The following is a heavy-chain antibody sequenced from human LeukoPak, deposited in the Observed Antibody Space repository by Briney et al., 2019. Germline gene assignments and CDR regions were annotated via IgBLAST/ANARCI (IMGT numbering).Heavy chain of an antibody. CDR3: AKDEERTGYSSGWYWYYYYYYMDV. CDR2: IWYDGSNK. D-gene: IGHD6-19*01. Sequence: GGSLRLSCAASGFTFSSYGMHWVRQAPGKGLEWVAGIWYDGSNKYYADSVKGRFTISRDNSKNTLYLQMNSLRAEDTAVYYCAKDEERTGYSSGWYWYYYYYYMDVWGKGTTVTVSS. J-gene: IGHJ6*03. CDR1: GFTFSSYG. V-gene: IGHV3-33*06.